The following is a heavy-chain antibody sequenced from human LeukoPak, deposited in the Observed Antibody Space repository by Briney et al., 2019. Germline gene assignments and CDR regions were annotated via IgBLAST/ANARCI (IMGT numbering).Heavy chain of an antibody. V-gene: IGHV3-7*01. D-gene: IGHD6-19*01. J-gene: IGHJ4*02. Sequence: GGSLRLSCAASGFTFSSYWMSWVRQAPGRGLEWVANIKQDGSEKYYLDSVKGRFTISRDNAKNSLYLQMNSLRAEDTAVYYCARGFRGWYAEGFDYWGQGTLVTVSS. CDR3: ARGFRGWYAEGFDY. CDR1: GFTFSSYW. CDR2: IKQDGSEK.